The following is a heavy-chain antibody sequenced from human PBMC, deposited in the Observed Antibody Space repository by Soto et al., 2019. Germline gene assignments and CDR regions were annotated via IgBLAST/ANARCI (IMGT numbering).Heavy chain of an antibody. CDR3: ATETVHSGPQPYYFDY. CDR2: ICPGDSDT. D-gene: IGHD3-10*01. J-gene: IGHJ4*02. Sequence: GESLKISCKGSGYSFTTSWIGWVRQMPGRGLEWMGIICPGDSDTRYSPSFQGQVTISADKSISTAYLQWSSLKASDTAIYYCATETVHSGPQPYYFDYWGQGTLVTVSS. CDR1: GYSFTTSW. V-gene: IGHV5-51*01.